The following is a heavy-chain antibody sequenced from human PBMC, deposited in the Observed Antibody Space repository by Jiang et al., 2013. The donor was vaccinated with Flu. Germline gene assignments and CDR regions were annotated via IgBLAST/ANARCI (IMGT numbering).Heavy chain of an antibody. CDR3: ARERDYAEDY. V-gene: IGHV1-2*02. Sequence: YAQKFQGRVTMTRDTSISTAYMELSRLRSDDTAVYYCARERDYAEDYWGQGTLVTVSS. D-gene: IGHD4-17*01. J-gene: IGHJ4*02.